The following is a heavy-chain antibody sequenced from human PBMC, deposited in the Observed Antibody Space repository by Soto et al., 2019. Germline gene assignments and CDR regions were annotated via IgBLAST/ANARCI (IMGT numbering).Heavy chain of an antibody. CDR3: ASPAADEIVVVPAARDYYYGMDV. CDR1: GGTFSSYA. J-gene: IGHJ6*02. CDR2: IIPIFGTA. V-gene: IGHV1-69*01. D-gene: IGHD2-2*01. Sequence: QVQLVQSGAEVKKPGSSVKVSCKASGGTFSSYAISWVRQAPGQGLEWMGGIIPIFGTANYAQKFQGRVTITADESTSTAYMERSSLRSEDTAVYYCASPAADEIVVVPAARDYYYGMDVWGQGTTVTVSS.